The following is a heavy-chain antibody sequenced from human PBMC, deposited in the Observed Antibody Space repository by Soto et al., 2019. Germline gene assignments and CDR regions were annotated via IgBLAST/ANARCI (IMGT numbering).Heavy chain of an antibody. D-gene: IGHD6-19*01. CDR3: AISSGWSQY. CDR2: IYYSGST. V-gene: IGHV4-61*01. J-gene: IGHJ4*02. Sequence: QVQLQESGPGLVKPSETLSLTCTVSGGSVSSGSYYWSWIRQPPGKGLEWIGYIYYSGSTNYNPSLKSRVTIPEDTPKNQFSLKWGSVTAADTAWFYCAISSGWSQYGGQGTLVTVSS. CDR1: GGSVSSGSYY.